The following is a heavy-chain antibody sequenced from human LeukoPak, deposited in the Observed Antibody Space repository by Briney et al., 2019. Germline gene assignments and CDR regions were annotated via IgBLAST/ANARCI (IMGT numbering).Heavy chain of an antibody. J-gene: IGHJ6*02. CDR1: GFALSSHW. V-gene: IGHV3-7*03. Sequence: QAGGSLRLSCAASGFALSSHWMTWVRQVPGRGPEWVANVNRDGSETYYLDSVKGRFTISKDNAKSSLYLQMNSLRAEDTALNHCARNNGMDVWGQGTTVIVSS. CDR3: ARNNGMDV. CDR2: VNRDGSET.